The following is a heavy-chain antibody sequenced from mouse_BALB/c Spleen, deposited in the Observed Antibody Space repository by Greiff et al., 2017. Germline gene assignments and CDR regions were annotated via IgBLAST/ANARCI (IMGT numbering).Heavy chain of an antibody. CDR3: ARGLTHY. V-gene: IGHV1S81*02. CDR2: INPSNGRT. CDR1: GYTFTSYW. Sequence: QVQLQQPGAELVKPGASVKLSCKASGYTFTSYWMHWVKQRPGQGLEWIGEINPSNGRTNYNEKFKSKATLTVDKSSSTAYMQLSSLTSEDSAVYYCARGLTHYWGQGTTLTVSS. J-gene: IGHJ2*01. D-gene: IGHD3-3*01.